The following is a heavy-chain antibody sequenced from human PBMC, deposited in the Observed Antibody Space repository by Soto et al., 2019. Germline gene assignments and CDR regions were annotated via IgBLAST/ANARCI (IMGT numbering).Heavy chain of an antibody. CDR2: IWYDGSNK. CDR1: GFTFSSYG. CDR3: ARDLASGYCSSTSCYVFDY. J-gene: IGHJ4*02. V-gene: IGHV3-33*01. Sequence: QVQLVESGGGVVQPGRSLRLSCAASGFTFSSYGMHWVRQAPGKGLEWVAVIWYDGSNKYYADSVKGRFTISRDNSKNTLYLQMNSLRVEDTAVYYCARDLASGYCSSTSCYVFDYWGQGTLVNVSS. D-gene: IGHD2-2*01.